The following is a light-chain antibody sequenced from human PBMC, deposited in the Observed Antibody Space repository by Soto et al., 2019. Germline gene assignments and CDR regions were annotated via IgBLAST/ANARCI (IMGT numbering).Light chain of an antibody. Sequence: DIVMTQSPLSLPVTPGEPASISCRSSQSLLHSNGYNYLDWYLQKPGQSPQLLIYLGSNRASGVPDRFSGSGSGKDFTLKISRVEAEDVGVYYCMQALQTPTFGPWTKVDIK. CDR1: QSLLHSNGYNY. V-gene: IGKV2-28*01. J-gene: IGKJ3*01. CDR3: MQALQTPT. CDR2: LGS.